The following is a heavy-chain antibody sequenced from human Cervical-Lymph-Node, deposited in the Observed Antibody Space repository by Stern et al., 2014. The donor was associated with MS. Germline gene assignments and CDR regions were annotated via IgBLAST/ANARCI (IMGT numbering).Heavy chain of an antibody. V-gene: IGHV4-4*02. J-gene: IGHJ4*02. CDR3: AIKPGYSYGQFDY. D-gene: IGHD5-18*01. CDR2: IYHSGST. CDR1: GGSISSSNW. Sequence: QVQLQESGPGLVKPSGTLSLTCAVSGGSISSSNWWSWVRQPPGKGLEWIGEIYHSGSTHYNPSLWSRVTISVDKSKNQFSLKLTSLTAADTAVYYCAIKPGYSYGQFDYWGQGTLVTVSS.